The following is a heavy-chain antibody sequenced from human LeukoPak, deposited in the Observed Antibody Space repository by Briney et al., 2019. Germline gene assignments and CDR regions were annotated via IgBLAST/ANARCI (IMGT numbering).Heavy chain of an antibody. CDR3: ARHPHHKNWFDP. V-gene: IGHV4-59*08. CDR1: GGSISSYY. J-gene: IGHJ5*02. CDR2: IYYSGST. Sequence: KPSETLSLTCTVSGGSISSYYWSWLRQPPGKGLEGVGYIYYSGSTNYNPSLKSRVTISVDTSKNQFSLKLSSVTAADTAVYYCARHPHHKNWFDPWGQGTLVTVSS.